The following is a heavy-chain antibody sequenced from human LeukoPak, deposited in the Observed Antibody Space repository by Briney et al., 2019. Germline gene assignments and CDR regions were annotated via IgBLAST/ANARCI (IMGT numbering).Heavy chain of an antibody. CDR3: ARGKDSREPYYFDY. V-gene: IGHV1-69*02. Sequence: GASVKVSCRASGGTFSSYTISWVRQAPGQGLGWMGRIIPILGIANYAQKFQGRVTITADKSTSTAYMELSSLRSEDTAVYYCARGKDSREPYYFDYWGQGTLVTVSS. J-gene: IGHJ4*02. CDR2: IIPILGIA. D-gene: IGHD3-22*01. CDR1: GGTFSSYT.